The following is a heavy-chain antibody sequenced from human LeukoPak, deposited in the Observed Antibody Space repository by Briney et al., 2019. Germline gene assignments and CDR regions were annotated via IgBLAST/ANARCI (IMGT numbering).Heavy chain of an antibody. Sequence: SETLSLTCTVSGGSISSYYWSWIRQPPGKGLEWIGYIYYSGSTNYNPSLKSRVTISVDTSKNQFSLKLSSVTAADTAVYYCARQHFSSSSWYSSDWFDPWGQGTLVTVSS. CDR1: GGSISSYY. D-gene: IGHD6-13*01. V-gene: IGHV4-59*08. CDR3: ARQHFSSSSWYSSDWFDP. J-gene: IGHJ5*02. CDR2: IYYSGST.